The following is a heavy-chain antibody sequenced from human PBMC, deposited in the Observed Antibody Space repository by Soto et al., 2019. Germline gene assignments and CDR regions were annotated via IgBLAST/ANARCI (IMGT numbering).Heavy chain of an antibody. CDR3: GRGASGSYRLDY. Sequence: EVQLVESGGGLVQPGVSLRLSCAASGFTFSSYWMHWVRQAPGKGLVWVSRINSDGSSTNYADSVKGQFTISRDNAKNTLYLQMNSLRAEDTAVYYCGRGASGSYRLDYWGQGTLVTVSS. J-gene: IGHJ4*02. V-gene: IGHV3-74*01. CDR2: INSDGSST. CDR1: GFTFSSYW. D-gene: IGHD3-10*01.